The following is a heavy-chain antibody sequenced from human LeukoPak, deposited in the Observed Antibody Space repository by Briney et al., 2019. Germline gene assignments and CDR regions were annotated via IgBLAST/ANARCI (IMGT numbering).Heavy chain of an antibody. V-gene: IGHV1-18*01. Sequence: ASVKVACKASGYTFTSYGISWVRQAPGQGLEWMGWISAYNGNTNYAQKLQGRVTMTTDTSTSTAYMELTSLRSDDTAVYYCARDESSSSWLYYWGQGNLGTVSS. CDR3: ARDESSSSWLYY. J-gene: IGHJ4*02. CDR2: ISAYNGNT. D-gene: IGHD6-13*01. CDR1: GYTFTSYG.